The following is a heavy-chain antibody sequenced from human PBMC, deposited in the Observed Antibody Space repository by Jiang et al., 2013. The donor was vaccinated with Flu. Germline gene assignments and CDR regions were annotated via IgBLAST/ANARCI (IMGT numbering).Heavy chain of an antibody. CDR1: GYTFTSYY. CDR2: INPSGGST. V-gene: IGHV1-46*01. J-gene: IGHJ4*02. D-gene: IGHD6-19*01. CDR3: ARGYPGGWQWLVEGP. Sequence: SGAEVKKPGASVKVSCKASGYTFTSYYMHWVRQAPGQGLEWMGIINPSGGSTSYAQKFQGRVTMTRDTSTSTVYMELSSLRSEDTAVYYCARGYPGGWQWLVEGPWGQGTLGHRLL.